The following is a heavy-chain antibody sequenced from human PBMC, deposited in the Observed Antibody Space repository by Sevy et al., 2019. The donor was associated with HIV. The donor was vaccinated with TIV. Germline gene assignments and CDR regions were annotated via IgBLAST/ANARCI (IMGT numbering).Heavy chain of an antibody. V-gene: IGHV3-11*05. J-gene: IGHJ4*02. Sequence: GGSLRLSCTASGFTFSDYYMSWIRQAPGKGLEWVSYISTSSSYTSYPDSVKGQFTISRDNAKNSLYLQMNSLRVEDTAVYYCARVRHNYGQKYFDYWGQGTLVTVSS. CDR1: GFTFSDYY. CDR2: ISTSSSYT. D-gene: IGHD5-18*01. CDR3: ARVRHNYGQKYFDY.